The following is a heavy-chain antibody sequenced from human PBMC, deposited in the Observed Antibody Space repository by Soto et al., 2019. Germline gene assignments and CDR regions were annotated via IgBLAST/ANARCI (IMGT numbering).Heavy chain of an antibody. V-gene: IGHV3-48*01. J-gene: IGHJ6*03. Sequence: GGSLRLSCAASGFTFSSYSMNWVRQAPGKGLEWVSYISSSSSTIYYADSVKGRFTISRGNAKNSLYLQMNSLRAEDTAVYYCARDNYDILTGYSGDDYYYYYMDVWGKGTTVTVSS. D-gene: IGHD3-9*01. CDR3: ARDNYDILTGYSGDDYYYYYMDV. CDR1: GFTFSSYS. CDR2: ISSSSSTI.